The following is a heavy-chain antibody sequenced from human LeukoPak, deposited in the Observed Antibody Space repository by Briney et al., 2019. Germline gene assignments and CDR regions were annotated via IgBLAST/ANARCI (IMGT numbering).Heavy chain of an antibody. D-gene: IGHD3-22*01. CDR2: IYNNGRT. Sequence: PAGGSLRLSCAASGFIVSNKYMTWVRQAPGKGLEYVSLIYNNGRTYYADSVKGRYTISRDNSKNTLYLQMNSLRVEDTAVYYCARGLSLSGYLDAFDVWGQGAVVTVSS. CDR1: GFIVSNKY. V-gene: IGHV3-53*01. J-gene: IGHJ3*01. CDR3: ARGLSLSGYLDAFDV.